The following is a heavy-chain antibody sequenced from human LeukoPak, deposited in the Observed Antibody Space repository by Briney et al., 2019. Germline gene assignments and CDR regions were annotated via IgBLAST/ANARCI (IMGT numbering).Heavy chain of an antibody. Sequence: KASETLALTCPVPGGPISSYYWGWNRQPAGKGLEWIGRIYSSGGTNYNPSLKGRVAISVDTSNNQFSLKLSSVTAADTAVYYCARDLVVPPYNWFDPWGQGTLVTVSS. CDR2: IYSSGGT. D-gene: IGHD2-2*01. V-gene: IGHV4-4*07. CDR1: GGPISSYY. J-gene: IGHJ5*02. CDR3: ARDLVVPPYNWFDP.